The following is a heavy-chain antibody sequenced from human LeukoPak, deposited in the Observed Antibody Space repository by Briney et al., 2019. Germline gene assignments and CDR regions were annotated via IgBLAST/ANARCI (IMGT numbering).Heavy chain of an antibody. D-gene: IGHD1/OR15-1a*01. V-gene: IGHV3-33*08. CDR1: GFTFSSDG. Sequence: GGSLRLSCAASGFTFSSDGMHWVRQAPGKGLEWVAVIWYDGSNKYYADSVKGRFTISRDNSKNTLYLQMNSLRAEDTAVYYCASTWNNDAFDIWGQGTMVTVSS. J-gene: IGHJ3*02. CDR3: ASTWNNDAFDI. CDR2: IWYDGSNK.